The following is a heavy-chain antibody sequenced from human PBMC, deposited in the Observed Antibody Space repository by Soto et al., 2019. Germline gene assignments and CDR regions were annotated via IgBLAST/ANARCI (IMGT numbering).Heavy chain of an antibody. CDR3: ATSVNSAMAFDY. CDR2: INPNGGIT. Sequence: DSVKVSCKASGYTFTHYYIHWVRQAPGQGLEWMGIINPNGGITTYAQKFRAGFSMTRDTSTSTVYLELSSLRSEDSAVYYCATSVNSAMAFDYWSQGTLVTVSS. J-gene: IGHJ4*02. V-gene: IGHV1-46*01. CDR1: GYTFTHYY. D-gene: IGHD5-18*01.